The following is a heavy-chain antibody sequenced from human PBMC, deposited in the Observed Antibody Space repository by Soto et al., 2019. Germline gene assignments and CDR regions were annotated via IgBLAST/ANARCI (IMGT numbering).Heavy chain of an antibody. V-gene: IGHV3-23*01. J-gene: IGHJ4*02. CDR1: GFTFSFCA. D-gene: IGHD3-22*01. Sequence: EVQLLESGGGLVQPGGSLRLSCAASGFTFSFCAMSWVRQAPGKGLEWVSSIRGNNGDTYYADPVKGRVTISRDNSKNTLYLQMDSLSVEVTAVYYCAKGHSDSYSYSDYWGQAALVTVSS. CDR2: IRGNNGDT. CDR3: AKGHSDSYSYSDY.